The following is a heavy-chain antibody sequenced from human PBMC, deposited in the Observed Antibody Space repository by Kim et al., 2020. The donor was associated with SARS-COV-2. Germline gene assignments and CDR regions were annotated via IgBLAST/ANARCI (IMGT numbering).Heavy chain of an antibody. D-gene: IGHD3-16*01. J-gene: IGHJ4*02. Sequence: DYAVSVKSRITINPDTSKNQFSLQLNSVTPEDTAVYYCAREGFLGIPFDYWGQGTLVTVSS. V-gene: IGHV6-1*01. CDR3: AREGFLGIPFDY.